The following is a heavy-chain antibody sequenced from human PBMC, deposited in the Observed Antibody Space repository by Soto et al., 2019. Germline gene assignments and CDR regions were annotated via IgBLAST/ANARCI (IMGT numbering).Heavy chain of an antibody. Sequence: QVQLQESGPGLVKPSQTLSLTCTVSGGSISSGDYYWSWIRQPPGQGLEWIGYIYHSGSTYYNPSLKRRVTISVDTSQNQFSLKLSSVTAADTAVYYCARERPDGARLDPWGQGTLVTVSS. J-gene: IGHJ5*02. CDR1: GGSISSGDYY. CDR2: IYHSGST. CDR3: ARERPDGARLDP. D-gene: IGHD6-6*01. V-gene: IGHV4-30-4*01.